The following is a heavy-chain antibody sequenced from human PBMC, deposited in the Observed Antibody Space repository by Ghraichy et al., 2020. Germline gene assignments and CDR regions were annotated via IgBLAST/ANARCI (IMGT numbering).Heavy chain of an antibody. Sequence: SQTLSLTCAISGDSVSSNSAAWNWIRQSPSRGLEWLGRTYYRSKWYNDYAVSVKSRITINPETSKNQFSLQLNSVTPEDTAVYYCARTYFSGGSCYSYWFDPWGQGTLVTVSS. CDR2: TYYRSKWYN. V-gene: IGHV6-1*01. J-gene: IGHJ5*02. CDR1: GDSVSSNSAA. CDR3: ARTYFSGGSCYSYWFDP. D-gene: IGHD2-15*01.